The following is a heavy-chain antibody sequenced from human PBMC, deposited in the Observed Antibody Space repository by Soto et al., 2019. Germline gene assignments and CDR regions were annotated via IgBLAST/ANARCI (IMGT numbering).Heavy chain of an antibody. CDR1: GFTFSSYA. D-gene: IGHD6-19*01. CDR3: ARGGIAVAGTDAFDI. J-gene: IGHJ3*02. Sequence: GGSLRLSCAASGFTFSSYAMHWVRQAPGKGLEWVAVISYDGSNKYYADSVKGRFTISRDNSKNTLYLQMNSLRAEDTAVYYCARGGIAVAGTDAFDIWGQGTMVTVSS. CDR2: ISYDGSNK. V-gene: IGHV3-30*04.